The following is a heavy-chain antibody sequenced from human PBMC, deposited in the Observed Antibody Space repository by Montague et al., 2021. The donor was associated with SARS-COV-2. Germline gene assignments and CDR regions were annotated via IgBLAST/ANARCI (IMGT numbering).Heavy chain of an antibody. CDR2: IFPGGST. D-gene: IGHD4-17*01. J-gene: IGHJ5*02. CDR1: GGSISNGSYP. V-gene: IGHV4-30-2*01. CDR3: ARGWGDFGGYGWRGP. Sequence: TLSLTCSVSGGSISNGSYPWSWIRQPPWKGLEWIGYIFPGGSTYYNASLQSRVTISIDNSKNQLSLRLTSITAADTAVYFCARGWGDFGGYGWRGPWGQGILVTVS.